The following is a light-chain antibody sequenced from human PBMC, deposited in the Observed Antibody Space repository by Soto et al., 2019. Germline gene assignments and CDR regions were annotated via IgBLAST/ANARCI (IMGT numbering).Light chain of an antibody. J-gene: IGKJ1*01. CDR3: MQALQAPWT. V-gene: IGKV2-28*01. CDR2: LRS. Sequence: EIVMTQSPLSLSVSPGEPASISCRSNQSVLHRNGYNYLDWYLQKPGQSPQVLIYLRSNRASGVPDRFRGSGSGTDFTLKITRVEAEDVGVYYCMQALQAPWTFGQGTKVELK. CDR1: QSVLHRNGYNY.